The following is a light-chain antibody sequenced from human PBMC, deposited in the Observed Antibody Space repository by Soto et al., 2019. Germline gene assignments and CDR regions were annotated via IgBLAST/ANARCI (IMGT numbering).Light chain of an antibody. CDR1: QSVSSY. CDR3: QQRSNWLPLT. Sequence: EIVLTQSPATLSLSPGERATLSCRASQSVSSYLAWYQQKPGQAPRLLIYDASNRATGIPARFSGSGSGTDFTLTISSLETEDLAVYYCQQRSNWLPLTFGGGTKVEIK. V-gene: IGKV3-11*01. J-gene: IGKJ4*01. CDR2: DAS.